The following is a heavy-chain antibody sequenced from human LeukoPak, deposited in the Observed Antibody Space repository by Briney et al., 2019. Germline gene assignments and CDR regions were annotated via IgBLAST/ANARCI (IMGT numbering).Heavy chain of an antibody. J-gene: IGHJ4*02. V-gene: IGHV3-23*01. CDR1: GFTFSSYV. CDR2: ISGSGGTT. D-gene: IGHD1-26*01. Sequence: GGSLRLSCAASGFTFSSYVMNWVRQAPGKGLEWVSGISGSGGTTDYADSEKGRFTISRDNSKNTLYLQMNSLRAEDTAAYYCAKGGGATDYWGQGTLVTVAS. CDR3: AKGGGATDY.